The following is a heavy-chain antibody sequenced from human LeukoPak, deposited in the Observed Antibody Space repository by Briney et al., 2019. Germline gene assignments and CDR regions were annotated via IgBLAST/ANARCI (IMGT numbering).Heavy chain of an antibody. CDR2: TVSEIDGGTT. D-gene: IGHD1-7*01. CDR1: GFTFNYAW. V-gene: IGHV3-15*04. CDR3: TTDEDWNYARKDV. J-gene: IGHJ6*02. Sequence: KSGGSLSLSCAASGFTFNYAWMSWVRQVPGKGLEWVGQTVSEIDGGTTDYATPVKGRFTISRDDSKSTLYLQMNSLKIEDTAVYYCTTDEDWNYARKDVWGQGATVIVSS.